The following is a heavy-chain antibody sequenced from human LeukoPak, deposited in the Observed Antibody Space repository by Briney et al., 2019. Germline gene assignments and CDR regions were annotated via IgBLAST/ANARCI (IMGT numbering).Heavy chain of an antibody. V-gene: IGHV3-21*01. D-gene: IGHD2-15*01. Sequence: GGSLRLSCAASGFTFSSYSMNWVRQAPGEGLEWVSSISSSSSYIYYADSVKGRFTISRDNAKNSLYLQMNSLRAEDTTVYYCARDLEYCSGGSCHDWFDGWGQGTLVTVSS. CDR2: ISSSSSYI. CDR3: ARDLEYCSGGSCHDWFDG. J-gene: IGHJ5*02. CDR1: GFTFSSYS.